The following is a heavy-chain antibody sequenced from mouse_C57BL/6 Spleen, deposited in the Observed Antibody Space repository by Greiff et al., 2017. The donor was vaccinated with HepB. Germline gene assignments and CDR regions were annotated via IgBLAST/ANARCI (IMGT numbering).Heavy chain of an antibody. Sequence: VKLVESGAELMKPGASVKLSCKATGYTFTGYWIEWVKQRPGHGLEWIGEILPGSGSTNYNEKLKGKATFTADTSSNPAYMQLSSLTTEDSAIYYCARHYYGSSYWYFDVWGTGTTVTVAS. J-gene: IGHJ1*03. CDR3: ARHYYGSSYWYFDV. CDR2: ILPGSGST. CDR1: GYTFTGYW. D-gene: IGHD1-1*01. V-gene: IGHV1-9*01.